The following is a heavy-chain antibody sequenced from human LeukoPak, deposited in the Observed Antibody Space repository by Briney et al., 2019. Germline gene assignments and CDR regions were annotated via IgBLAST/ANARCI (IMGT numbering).Heavy chain of an antibody. CDR2: ISGSGGST. CDR1: GFTISHYW. V-gene: IGHV3-23*01. Sequence: GGSLRLSCEASGFTISHYWMSWVRQAPGKGLEWVSAISGSGGSTYYADSVKGRFTISRDNSKNTLYLQMNSLRADDTALYYCAKDRAYPNDVFDIWGQGTMVTVS. D-gene: IGHD2-21*01. J-gene: IGHJ3*02. CDR3: AKDRAYPNDVFDI.